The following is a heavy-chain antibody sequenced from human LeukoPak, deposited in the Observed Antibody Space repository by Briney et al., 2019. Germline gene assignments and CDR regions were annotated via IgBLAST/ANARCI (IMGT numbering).Heavy chain of an antibody. CDR2: IASDGSHT. Sequence: GGSLRLSCAASGFTFSDYFMHWVRQAPGKGLEWVAVIASDGSHTFYAESVKGRFTISRDNSKNTLYLQMNSLRAEDTAVYLCARERQDTIVHSGAFDIWGQGTMVTVSS. J-gene: IGHJ3*02. CDR1: GFTFSDYF. V-gene: IGHV3-30-3*01. D-gene: IGHD3-10*01. CDR3: ARERQDTIVHSGAFDI.